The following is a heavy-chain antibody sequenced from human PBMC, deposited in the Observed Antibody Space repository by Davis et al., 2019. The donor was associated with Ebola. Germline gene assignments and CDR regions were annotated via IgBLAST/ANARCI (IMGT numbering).Heavy chain of an antibody. CDR1: GYTFTRHA. D-gene: IGHD5-24*01. CDR3: AREWRRRFDP. V-gene: IGHV7-4-1*02. J-gene: IGHJ5*02. CDR2: INTNTGNP. Sequence: AASVKVSCKTSGYTFTRHALNWVRQAPGQGLEWMGWINTNTGNPTYAQGFTGRFVFSLDTSVSTAYLQISSLKAEDTAVYYCAREWRRRFDPWGQGTLVTVSS.